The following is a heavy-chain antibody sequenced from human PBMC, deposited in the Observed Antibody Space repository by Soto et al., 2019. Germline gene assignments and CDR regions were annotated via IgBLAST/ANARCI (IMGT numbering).Heavy chain of an antibody. CDR1: GYTFTSYG. CDR3: ARYYYGSGSLGHYYSYMDV. D-gene: IGHD3-10*01. CDR2: ISAYNGNT. V-gene: IGHV1-18*01. Sequence: ASVKVSCKASGYTFTSYGISWVRQAPGQGLEWMGWISAYNGNTNYAQKLQGRVTMTTDTSTSTAYMELRSLRSDDTAVYYCARYYYGSGSLGHYYSYMDVWGKGTTVPVSS. J-gene: IGHJ6*03.